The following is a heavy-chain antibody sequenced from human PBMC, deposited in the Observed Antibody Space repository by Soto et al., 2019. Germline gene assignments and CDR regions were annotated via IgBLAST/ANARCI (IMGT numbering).Heavy chain of an antibody. CDR3: ARDRYCTNGVCYFFDY. CDR2: IYSGGST. Sequence: EVQLVESGGGLIQPGGSLRLSCAASGFTVSSNHMSWVRQAPGKGLEWVSVIYSGGSTNHADSVKGRFTISRDNSKNTLYLQMNSLRAEDTAVYYCARDRYCTNGVCYFFDYWGQGTLVTVSS. J-gene: IGHJ4*02. D-gene: IGHD2-8*01. CDR1: GFTVSSNH. V-gene: IGHV3-53*01.